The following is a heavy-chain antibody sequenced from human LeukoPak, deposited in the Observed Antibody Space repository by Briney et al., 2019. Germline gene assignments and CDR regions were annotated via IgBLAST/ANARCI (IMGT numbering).Heavy chain of an antibody. V-gene: IGHV3-23*01. D-gene: IGHD3-10*01. CDR1: GFTFSTCA. CDR3: ARGRGLFDP. CDR2: ISGGGRST. Sequence: GGSLRLSCAASGFTFSTCAMSWVRQAPGKGLEWASTISGGGRSTDYADSVKGLFTISRDNSKNTLYLQMNSLRAEDTAVYYCARGRGLFDPWGQGTLVTVSS. J-gene: IGHJ5*02.